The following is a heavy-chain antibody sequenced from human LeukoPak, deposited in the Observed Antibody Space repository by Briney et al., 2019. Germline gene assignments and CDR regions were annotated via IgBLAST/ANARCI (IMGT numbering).Heavy chain of an antibody. J-gene: IGHJ4*02. Sequence: PGGSLRLSCAASEFTFSNYDMHWVRQAPGKGLEWVSLIYSTGSTYYADSVKGRFTISRDNSKNTLYLQMNSLRAEDTAVYYCARGWGAVAGVYGFDYWGQGTLVTVSS. CDR3: ARGWGAVAGVYGFDY. D-gene: IGHD6-19*01. V-gene: IGHV3-53*01. CDR1: EFTFSNYD. CDR2: IYSTGST.